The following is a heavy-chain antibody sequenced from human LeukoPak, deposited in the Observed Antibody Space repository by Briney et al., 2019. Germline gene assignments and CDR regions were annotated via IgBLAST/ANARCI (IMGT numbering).Heavy chain of an antibody. V-gene: IGHV1-18*01. Sequence: ASVKVSCKASGYTFTSYGISWVRQAPGQGLEWVGWIRGDNGNTNYAQKFQGRVTMTPETSTSTAYMELGSLGSDETAVYYCARVDLLTGYYFFDYWGQGTLVTVSS. CDR2: IRGDNGNT. CDR1: GYTFTSYG. J-gene: IGHJ4*02. CDR3: ARVDLLTGYYFFDY. D-gene: IGHD3-9*01.